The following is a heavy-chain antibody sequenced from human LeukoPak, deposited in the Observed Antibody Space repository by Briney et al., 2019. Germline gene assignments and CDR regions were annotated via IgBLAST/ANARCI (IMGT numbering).Heavy chain of an antibody. CDR2: ISWNSGSI. CDR3: AKDTTAAAGTIGY. J-gene: IGHJ4*02. Sequence: SLRLSCAASGFTFDDYAMHWVRQAPGKGLEWVSGISWNSGSIGYADSVKGRFTISRDNPKNSLYLQMNSRRAEDTALYYCAKDTTAAAGTIGYWGQGTLVTVSS. D-gene: IGHD6-13*01. CDR1: GFTFDDYA. V-gene: IGHV3-9*01.